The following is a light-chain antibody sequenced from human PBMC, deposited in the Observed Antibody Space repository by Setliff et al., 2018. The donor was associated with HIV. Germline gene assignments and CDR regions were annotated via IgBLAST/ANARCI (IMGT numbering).Light chain of an antibody. Sequence: QSVLTQPASVSGSPGQSITTSCTGPSSDVVAYNLVSWYQHHPGKAPKVIIYEVSERPSGVSSRFFGSQSGDTSSLTILGLRAEDEADYYCSSYTKTSTLLFGTGTKV. CDR3: SSYTKTSTLL. J-gene: IGLJ1*01. CDR2: EVS. V-gene: IGLV2-14*02. CDR1: SSDVVAYNL.